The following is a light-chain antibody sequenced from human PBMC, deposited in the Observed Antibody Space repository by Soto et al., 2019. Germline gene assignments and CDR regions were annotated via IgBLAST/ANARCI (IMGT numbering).Light chain of an antibody. J-gene: IGLJ1*01. CDR3: SSYTSDNTYV. V-gene: IGLV2-14*01. Sequence: QSALTQPASVSGSPGQSITISCSGTSSDVGAYNYVSWYQQYPGKAPRVMIYDVSNRPSGVSNRFSGSKSGNTATLTISGLQAEDEADYYCSSYTSDNTYVFATGTKLTVL. CDR2: DVS. CDR1: SSDVGAYNY.